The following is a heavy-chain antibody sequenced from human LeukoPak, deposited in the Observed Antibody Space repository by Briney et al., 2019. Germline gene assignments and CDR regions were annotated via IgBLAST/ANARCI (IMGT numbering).Heavy chain of an antibody. D-gene: IGHD5-12*01. CDR1: GFTFSNYN. J-gene: IGHJ4*02. CDR3: ARDGGGYGVIDY. CDR2: ISSSSYI. V-gene: IGHV3-21*01. Sequence: GGSLRLSCAASGFTFSNYNMNWVRQAPGKGLEWVSSISSSSYIYNADSVRGRFTISRDNAKNSLYLQMNSLRAEDTAVHFCARDGGGYGVIDYWGQGTLVTVSS.